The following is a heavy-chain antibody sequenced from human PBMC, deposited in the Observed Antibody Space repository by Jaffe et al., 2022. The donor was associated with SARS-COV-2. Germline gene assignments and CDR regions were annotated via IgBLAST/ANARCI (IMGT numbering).Heavy chain of an antibody. CDR2: IKSKTEGGTT. J-gene: IGHJ4*02. Sequence: EVQLVESGGGLVKTGGSLRLSCAASGFTFSNAWMSWVRQAPGKGLEWVGHIKSKTEGGTTDYAAPVKGRFTISRDDSKNTVYLQMNSLKTEDTAVYYCATPPGFFASSPFDFWGQGTLVIVSS. D-gene: IGHD6-6*01. V-gene: IGHV3-15*01. CDR1: GFTFSNAW. CDR3: ATPPGFFASSPFDF.